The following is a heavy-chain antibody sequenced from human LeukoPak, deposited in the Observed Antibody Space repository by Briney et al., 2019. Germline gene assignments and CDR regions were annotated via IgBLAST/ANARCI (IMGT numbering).Heavy chain of an antibody. Sequence: SETLSLTCTVSGGSISSYYWSWIRQPPGKGLEWIGYIYYSGSTNYNPSLKSRVTISVDTSKNQFSLKLSSVTAADTAAYYCARARYSSGWADFDYWGQGTLVTVSS. CDR2: IYYSGST. D-gene: IGHD6-19*01. V-gene: IGHV4-59*01. J-gene: IGHJ4*02. CDR3: ARARYSSGWADFDY. CDR1: GGSISSYY.